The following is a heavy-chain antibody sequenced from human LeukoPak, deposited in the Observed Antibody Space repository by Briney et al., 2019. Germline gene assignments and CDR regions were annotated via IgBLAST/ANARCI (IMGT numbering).Heavy chain of an antibody. V-gene: IGHV3-23*01. J-gene: IGHJ4*02. CDR1: GFTFSSYG. CDR2: ISGSGGST. CDR3: ARGLVRGVL. D-gene: IGHD3-10*01. Sequence: GGSLRLSCAASGFTFSSYGMSWVRQAPGKGLEWVSAISGSGGSTYYADSVRGRFTISRDNAKNSLYLQMNSLRAEDTAVYYCARGLVRGVLGGQGTLVTVSS.